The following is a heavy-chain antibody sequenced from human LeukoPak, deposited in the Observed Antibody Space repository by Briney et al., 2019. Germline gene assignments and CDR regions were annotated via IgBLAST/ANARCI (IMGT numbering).Heavy chain of an antibody. CDR1: GYTFTSYG. CDR2: ISAYNGNT. D-gene: IGHD1-1*01. Sequence: ASVKVSCKASGYTFTSYGISWVRQAPGQGLEWMGWISAYNGNTNYAQKLQGRVTMTTNTSTSTAYMELRSLRSDDTAVYYCARDDYWNDRERYYYGMDVWGQGTTVTVSS. CDR3: ARDDYWNDRERYYYGMDV. V-gene: IGHV1-18*01. J-gene: IGHJ6*02.